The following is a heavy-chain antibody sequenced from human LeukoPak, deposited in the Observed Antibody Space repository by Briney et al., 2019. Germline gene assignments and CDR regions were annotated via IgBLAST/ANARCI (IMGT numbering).Heavy chain of an antibody. D-gene: IGHD2-2*01. Sequence: PGGSLRLSCAASGFTFSSYGMHWVRQAPGKGLEWVAVIWYDGSNKYYADSVKGRFTISRDNAKNSLYLQMNSLRAEDTAVYYCARGLVPAAGSSYLYFDYWGQGTLVTVSS. J-gene: IGHJ4*02. CDR1: GFTFSSYG. CDR3: ARGLVPAAGSSYLYFDY. V-gene: IGHV3-33*03. CDR2: IWYDGSNK.